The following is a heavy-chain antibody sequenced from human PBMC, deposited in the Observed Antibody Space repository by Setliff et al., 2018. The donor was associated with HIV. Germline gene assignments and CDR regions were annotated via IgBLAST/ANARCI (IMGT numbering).Heavy chain of an antibody. CDR1: RFTFNDYW. CDR2: IGQDGSEK. CDR3: ARKLRPGHGVDV. D-gene: IGHD3-10*01. J-gene: IGHJ6*02. Sequence: GGSLRLSCVASRFTFNDYWMSWVRQAPGKGLEWVANIGQDGSEKNYVDSVKGRFTIARDNAKNSMDLQMNSLRAEDTAIYYCARKLRPGHGVDVWGQGTTVTVSS. V-gene: IGHV3-7*01.